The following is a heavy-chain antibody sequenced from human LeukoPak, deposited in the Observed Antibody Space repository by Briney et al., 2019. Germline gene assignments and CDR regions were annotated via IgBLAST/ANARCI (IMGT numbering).Heavy chain of an antibody. J-gene: IGHJ6*03. CDR1: GGSFSGYY. V-gene: IGHV4-34*01. Sequence: KASETLSLTCAVYGGSFSGYYWSWIRQPPGKGLEWIGEINHSGSTNYNPSLKSRVTISVDTSKNQFSLKLSSVTAADTAVYYCARLRLRFPLYYYYYMDVWGKGTTVTVSS. D-gene: IGHD5-12*01. CDR2: INHSGST. CDR3: ARLRLRFPLYYYYYMDV.